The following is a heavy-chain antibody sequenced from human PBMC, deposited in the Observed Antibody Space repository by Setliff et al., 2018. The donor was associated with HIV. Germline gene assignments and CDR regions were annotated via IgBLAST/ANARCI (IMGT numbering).Heavy chain of an antibody. CDR1: GGSFTDYY. V-gene: IGHV4-34*01. CDR3: ARERLSPRGFFFSYIDV. Sequence: KPSETLSLTCAIFGGSFTDYYCWSWVRQSPGKGLEWIGEIDHSGIINYNPSLKGRVTMSVDTSKRQFSLNLTSVTAADTAIYYCARERLSPRGFFFSYIDVWGKGTPVTVSS. D-gene: IGHD1-26*01. CDR2: IDHSGII. J-gene: IGHJ6*04.